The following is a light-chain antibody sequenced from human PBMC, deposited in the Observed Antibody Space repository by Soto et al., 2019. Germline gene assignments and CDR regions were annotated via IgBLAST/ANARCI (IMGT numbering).Light chain of an antibody. CDR3: QQYDSSQGT. V-gene: IGKV3-20*01. J-gene: IGKJ5*01. Sequence: EIVMTQPPATLPVSPGERATLSCRASQNIDGNFLVWHQQKPGQAPRLLINAAFTRATGIPDRFSGSGSGTDFTLTISRLEPEDFAVYYCQQYDSSQGTFGQGTRLEIK. CDR1: QNIDGNF. CDR2: AAF.